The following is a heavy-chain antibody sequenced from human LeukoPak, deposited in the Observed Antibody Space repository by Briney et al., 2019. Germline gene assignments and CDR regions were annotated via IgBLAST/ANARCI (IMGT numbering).Heavy chain of an antibody. D-gene: IGHD3-22*01. CDR1: GFTFSNYN. Sequence: GGSLRLSCAASGFTFSNYNMHWVRQAPRRGLELVSYISSVSTTTYYADSVKGRLTISRDNAKRSLYLQMTSLRGEDTAVYYCARANPLSYYYDYWGPGALVTVSS. CDR3: ARANPLSYYYDY. CDR2: ISSVSTTT. J-gene: IGHJ4*02. V-gene: IGHV3-48*01.